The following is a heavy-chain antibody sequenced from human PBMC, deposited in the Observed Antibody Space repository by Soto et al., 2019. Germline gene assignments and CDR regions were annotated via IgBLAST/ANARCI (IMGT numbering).Heavy chain of an antibody. CDR3: AKHSYSSGSNGGLWFDP. Sequence: SETLSLTCTVSGGSISGYYWSWIRQPPGKGLEWIGYIYYSGSTNYNPSLKSRVTISVDTSKNQFSLKLSSVTAADTDVYYCAKHSYSSGSNGGLWFDPWGQGTLVTVSS. J-gene: IGHJ5*02. CDR1: GGSISGYY. CDR2: IYYSGST. D-gene: IGHD6-19*01. V-gene: IGHV4-59*01.